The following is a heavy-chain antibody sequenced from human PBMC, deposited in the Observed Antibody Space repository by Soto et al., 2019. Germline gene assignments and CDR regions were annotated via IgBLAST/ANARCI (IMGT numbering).Heavy chain of an antibody. Sequence: GGSLRLSCAASGFTFSSYAMSWVRQAPGKGLEWVSAISGSGGSTYYADSVKGRFTISRDNSKNTLYLQMNSLRAEDTAVYYCAKDRGTYYDFWSGTSDDYWGRGTLVTAPQ. CDR2: ISGSGGST. CDR3: AKDRGTYYDFWSGTSDDY. V-gene: IGHV3-23*01. CDR1: GFTFSSYA. D-gene: IGHD3-3*01. J-gene: IGHJ4*02.